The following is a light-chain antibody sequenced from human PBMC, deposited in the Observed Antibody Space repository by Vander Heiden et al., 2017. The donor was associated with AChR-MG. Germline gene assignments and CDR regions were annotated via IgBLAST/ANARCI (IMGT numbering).Light chain of an antibody. CDR2: ASS. J-gene: IGKJ3*01. Sequence: DNQMNQFPSSRSPPVGDRVTITCRGSQRISSYLNWYQQKPGKGPKLLIYASSSLQSGVPSSFRCSGSGTDFTLTISSLQAEDFDIYYCQRSYSTPRVTFGPGTKVDIK. CDR1: QRISSY. V-gene: IGKV1-39*01. CDR3: QRSYSTPRVT.